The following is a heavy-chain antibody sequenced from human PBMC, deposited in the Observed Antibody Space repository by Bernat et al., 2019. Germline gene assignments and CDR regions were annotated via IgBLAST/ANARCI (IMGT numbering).Heavy chain of an antibody. CDR1: GFTFSSYE. Sequence: EVQLVESGGGLVQPGGSLRLSCAASGFTFSSYEMNWVRQAPGKGLEWVSYISSSGSTIYYADSVKGRFTISRDNAKNSLYLQMNSLRAEDTAVYYCARVRDYLGYYYYMDVWGKGTTVTVSS. D-gene: IGHD7-27*01. CDR2: ISSSGSTI. J-gene: IGHJ6*03. V-gene: IGHV3-48*03. CDR3: ARVRDYLGYYYYMDV.